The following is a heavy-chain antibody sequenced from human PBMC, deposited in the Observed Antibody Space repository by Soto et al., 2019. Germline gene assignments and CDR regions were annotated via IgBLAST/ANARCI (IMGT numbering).Heavy chain of an antibody. CDR2: ISYDGSIK. V-gene: IGHV3-30-3*01. CDR1: GFTFSSYA. CDR3: ARDRKGGDSWFWDYFDY. J-gene: IGHJ4*02. D-gene: IGHD6-13*01. Sequence: QVQLVESEGGVVQPGRSLRLSCAASGFTFSSYAMHWVRQAPGKGLEWVAVISYDGSIKYYADSVKGRFTISRDDSKNTLFLQMNSLRPEDTAVYYCARDRKGGDSWFWDYFDYWGQGILVTVSS.